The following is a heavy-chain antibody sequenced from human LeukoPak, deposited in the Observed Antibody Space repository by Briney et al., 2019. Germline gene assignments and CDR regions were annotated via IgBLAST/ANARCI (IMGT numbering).Heavy chain of an antibody. V-gene: IGHV3-23*01. CDR2: ISGSGGST. CDR3: AKGNGFCSSTSCYPDAFDI. D-gene: IGHD2-2*01. J-gene: IGHJ3*02. CDR1: GFTFSSYA. Sequence: PGGSLRLSCAASGFTFSSYAMSWVRQAPGKGLEWVSAISGSGGSTYYADSVKGRFTISRDNSKNTLYPQMNSLRAEDTALYYCAKGNGFCSSTSCYPDAFDIWGQGTMVTVSS.